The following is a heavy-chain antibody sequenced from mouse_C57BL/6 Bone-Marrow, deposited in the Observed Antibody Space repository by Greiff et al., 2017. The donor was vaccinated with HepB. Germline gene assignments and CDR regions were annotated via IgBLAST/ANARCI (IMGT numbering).Heavy chain of an antibody. V-gene: IGHV1-50*01. Sequence: QVQLQQPGAELVKPGASVKLSCKASGYTFTSYWMQWVKQRPGQGLEWIGEIDPSDSYTNYNQKFKGKATLTVETSSSTAYMQLSSLTSEDSAVYYCARNSTGAMDYWGQGTSVTVSS. D-gene: IGHD2-5*01. CDR2: IDPSDSYT. J-gene: IGHJ4*01. CDR1: GYTFTSYW. CDR3: ARNSTGAMDY.